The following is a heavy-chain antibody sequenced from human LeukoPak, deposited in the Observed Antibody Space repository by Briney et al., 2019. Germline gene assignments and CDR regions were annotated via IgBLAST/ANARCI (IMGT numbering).Heavy chain of an antibody. CDR2: IYYSGST. D-gene: IGHD2-8*02. V-gene: IGHV4-39*01. CDR1: GGSISSSSYY. J-gene: IGHJ4*02. Sequence: SETLSLTCTVSGGSISSSSYYWGWIRQPPGKGLEWLGSIYYSGSTYYNPSLKSRVTISVDTSKNQFSLKLSSVTAADTAVYYCARSERERIVLVVYAYFDYWGQGTLVTVSS. CDR3: ARSERERIVLVVYAYFDY.